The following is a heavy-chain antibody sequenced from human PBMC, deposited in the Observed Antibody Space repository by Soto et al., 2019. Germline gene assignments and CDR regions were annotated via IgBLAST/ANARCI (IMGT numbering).Heavy chain of an antibody. CDR3: AKGPEYDILTGCDY. V-gene: IGHV3-23*01. Sequence: EVQLLESGGGFVQPGASLRLSCVASGFTFSLSAMSWVRQAPGRGLEWVSSISGGGGSTEYTDSVKGRFTISRDNSKDTVHLQMNSLRAEDTAVYHCAKGPEYDILTGCDYWGQGALVTVSS. D-gene: IGHD3-9*01. CDR2: ISGGGGST. CDR1: GFTFSLSA. J-gene: IGHJ4*02.